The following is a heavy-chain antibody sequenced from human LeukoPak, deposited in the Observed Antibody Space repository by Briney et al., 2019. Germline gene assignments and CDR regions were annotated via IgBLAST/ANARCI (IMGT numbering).Heavy chain of an antibody. D-gene: IGHD2-8*01. CDR3: ARLKDDVTKFDY. V-gene: IGHV3-7*01. J-gene: IGHJ4*02. CDR2: INQDVSRV. CDR1: GFSFSRYW. Sequence: AGSLRLSCSGSGFSFSRYWLAWVRQAPGKGLEWVASINQDVSRVHYVDSVKGRFTISRDNAKSSLFLQMTSLRVEDTAVYYCARLKDDVTKFDYWSQGTLVTVSS.